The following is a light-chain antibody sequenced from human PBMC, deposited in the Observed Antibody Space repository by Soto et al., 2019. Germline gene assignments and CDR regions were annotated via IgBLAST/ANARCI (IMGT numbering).Light chain of an antibody. CDR3: QQYNSYSWT. Sequence: DIQMTQSPSTLSASVGDRFTITCRASQSISSWLAWYQQRPGKAPKLLIYDASSLESGVPSRFSGSGSGTELTLTISSLQPDDFATYYCQQYNSYSWTFGQGTKVDI. J-gene: IGKJ1*01. CDR1: QSISSW. V-gene: IGKV1-5*01. CDR2: DAS.